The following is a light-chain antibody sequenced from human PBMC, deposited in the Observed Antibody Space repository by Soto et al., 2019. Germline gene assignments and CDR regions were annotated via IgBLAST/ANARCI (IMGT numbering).Light chain of an antibody. CDR2: AAS. CDR3: QQSYSTPLA. J-gene: IGKJ4*01. Sequence: DIQMTQSPSSLSASVGDRVTITCRASQSVSSYLNWYQQKPGKAPKRLIYAASSLQGGVPSSFSGSGAGTDFALTISSLQPEDFATYYCQQSYSTPLAFGGGTKVEIK. CDR1: QSVSSY. V-gene: IGKV1-39*01.